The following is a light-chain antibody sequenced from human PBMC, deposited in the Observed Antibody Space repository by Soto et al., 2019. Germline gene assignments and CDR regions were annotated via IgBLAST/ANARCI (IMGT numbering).Light chain of an antibody. V-gene: IGKV3-20*01. CDR2: CAS. Sequence: EIVLTQSPGTLSLSPGERATLSCRASQSVSSSYLAWYHHKPGQPPRLLIYCASSRATGIPDRFSGSGSGTDFTLTLSRLEPEDFAVYYCQQYGSSPGTFGQGTKVEIK. J-gene: IGKJ1*01. CDR3: QQYGSSPGT. CDR1: QSVSSSY.